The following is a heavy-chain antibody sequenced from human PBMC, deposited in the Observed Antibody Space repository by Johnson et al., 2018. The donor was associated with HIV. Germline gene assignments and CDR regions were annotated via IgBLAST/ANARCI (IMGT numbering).Heavy chain of an antibody. Sequence: VQLVESGGGLVQPGGSLRLSCAASGFTFSSYAMNWVRQAPGKGLEWVSVISGSGGSTYYADSVKGRFTISRDNSKDTLYLQKNSLRAEDTAVYYCAKFLLMYEERSGTFDIWGQGTMVTVSS. J-gene: IGHJ3*02. D-gene: IGHD2-8*01. CDR2: ISGSGGST. V-gene: IGHV3-23*04. CDR1: GFTFSSYA. CDR3: AKFLLMYEERSGTFDI.